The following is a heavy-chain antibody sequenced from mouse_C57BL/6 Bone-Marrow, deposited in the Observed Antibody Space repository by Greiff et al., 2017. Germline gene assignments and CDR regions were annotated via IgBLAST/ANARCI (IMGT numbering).Heavy chain of an antibody. Sequence: VKLVESGAELVKPGASVKLSCKASGYTFTSYWMHWVKQRPGQGLEWIGMIHPNSGSTNYNEKFKSKATLTVDKSSSTAYMQLSSLTSEDSAVYYCARSGAYFDYWGQGTTLTVSS. D-gene: IGHD3-1*01. CDR2: IHPNSGST. V-gene: IGHV1-64*01. J-gene: IGHJ2*01. CDR1: GYTFTSYW. CDR3: ARSGAYFDY.